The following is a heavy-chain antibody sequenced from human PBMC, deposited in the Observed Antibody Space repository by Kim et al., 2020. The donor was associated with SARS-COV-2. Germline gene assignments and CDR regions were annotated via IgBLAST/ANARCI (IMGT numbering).Heavy chain of an antibody. J-gene: IGHJ6*02. CDR1: GYTFTSYG. D-gene: IGHD2-2*01. CDR2: ISAYNGNT. CDR3: ARARGIVVVPAAIVSPEYYYYTVWTS. V-gene: IGHV1-18*01. Sequence: ASVKVSCKASGYTFTSYGISWVRQAPGQGLEWMGWISAYNGNTNYAQKLQGRVTMTTDTSTSTAYMELRSLRSDDTAVYYCARARGIVVVPAAIVSPEYYYYTVWTSGAKGPRSPSP.